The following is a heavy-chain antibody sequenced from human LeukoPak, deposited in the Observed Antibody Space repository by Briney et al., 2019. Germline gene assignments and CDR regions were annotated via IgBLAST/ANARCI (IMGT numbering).Heavy chain of an antibody. CDR2: VSGSGDNT. CDR1: GFTFNNYA. Sequence: GGSLRLSCAASGFTFNNYAMTWVRQAPGKGLEWVSVVSGSGDNTNYADSVKGRFTISRDNSKNTLYLQMNSLRAEDTAVYYCAKVPMYSSSWYGHYWGQGTLVTVSS. D-gene: IGHD6-13*01. V-gene: IGHV3-23*01. CDR3: AKVPMYSSSWYGHY. J-gene: IGHJ4*02.